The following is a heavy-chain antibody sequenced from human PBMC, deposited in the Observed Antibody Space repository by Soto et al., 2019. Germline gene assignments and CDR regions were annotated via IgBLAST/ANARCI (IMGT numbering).Heavy chain of an antibody. CDR2: IIPIFGTA. V-gene: IGHV1-69*13. J-gene: IGHJ6*02. D-gene: IGHD3-10*01. CDR1: GGTFSSYA. CDR3: ARDHRDTMVRGVMIYYYGMDV. Sequence: SVKVSCKASGGTFSSYAISWVRQAPGQGLEWMGGIIPIFGTANYAQKFQGRVTITADESTSTAYMELSSLRSEDTAVYYCARDHRDTMVRGVMIYYYGMDVWGQGTTVTVSS.